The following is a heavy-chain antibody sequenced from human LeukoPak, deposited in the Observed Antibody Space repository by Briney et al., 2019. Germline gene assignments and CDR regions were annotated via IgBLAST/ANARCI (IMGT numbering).Heavy chain of an antibody. J-gene: IGHJ6*02. Sequence: SETLSLTCAVYGGSFSGYYWSWIRQPPGKGLEWIGEINHSGSTNYNPSLKSRVTISVDTSKNQFSLKLSSVTAADTAVYYCARDQAVSTYYYYYGMDVWGQGTTVTVSS. CDR3: ARDQAVSTYYYYYGMDV. CDR1: GGSFSGYY. CDR2: INHSGST. V-gene: IGHV4-34*01.